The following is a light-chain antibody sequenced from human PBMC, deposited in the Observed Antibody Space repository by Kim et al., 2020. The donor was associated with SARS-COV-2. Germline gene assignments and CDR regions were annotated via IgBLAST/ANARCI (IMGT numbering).Light chain of an antibody. CDR3: QAWDSSTAV. Sequence: SYELTQPPSVSVSPRQTANITCSGDKLGDKYACWYQQKPGQSPVLVIYQDAKRPSGIPERFSGSNSGNTATLTISETQAMDEADYYCQAWDSSTAVFGGGTQLTVL. CDR2: QDA. V-gene: IGLV3-1*01. J-gene: IGLJ3*02. CDR1: KLGDKY.